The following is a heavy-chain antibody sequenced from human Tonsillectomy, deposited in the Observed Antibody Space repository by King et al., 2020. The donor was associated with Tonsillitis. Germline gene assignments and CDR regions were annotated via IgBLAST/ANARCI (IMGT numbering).Heavy chain of an antibody. V-gene: IGHV3-30*03. CDR1: GFSFHNYG. Sequence: VQLVESGGGVVQPGRSLRLACIGSGFSFHNYGIHWVRQAPGKGLEWLAIISFNGGEKFVADSVKGRFTISRDNSKNTAYLKMDHLRPDDTANYYCAHLLTPDFECWGRGTRVTVSS. CDR3: AHLLTPDFEC. J-gene: IGHJ4*02. CDR2: ISFNGGEK. D-gene: IGHD4-17*01.